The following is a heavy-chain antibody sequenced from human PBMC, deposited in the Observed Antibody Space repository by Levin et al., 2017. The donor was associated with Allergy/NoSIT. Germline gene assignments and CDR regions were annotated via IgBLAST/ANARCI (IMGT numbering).Heavy chain of an antibody. Sequence: QTLSLTCPFSGFSLSTSGMCVSWVRQPPGKALEWLARIDWDDDKYYSTSLKTRLTISKDTSNNQVVLTMTNMDPVDTATYYCARIRRFSNYDYRYGMDVWGQGTTVTVSS. CDR2: IDWDDDK. J-gene: IGHJ6*02. CDR3: ARIRRFSNYDYRYGMDV. D-gene: IGHD4-11*01. V-gene: IGHV2-70*11. CDR1: GFSLSTSGMC.